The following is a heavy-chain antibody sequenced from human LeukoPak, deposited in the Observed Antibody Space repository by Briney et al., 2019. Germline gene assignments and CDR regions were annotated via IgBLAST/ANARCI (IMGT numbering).Heavy chain of an antibody. CDR1: GGSISGYY. J-gene: IGHJ4*02. CDR2: IYYSGST. D-gene: IGHD3-16*01. V-gene: IGHV4-59*01. Sequence: SETLSLTCTVSGGSISGYYWSWIRQPPGKGLEWIGYIYYSGSTNYNPSLKSRVTISVDTSKNQFSLKLSSVTAADTAVYYCARVRQGGFLDYWGQGTLVTVSS. CDR3: ARVRQGGFLDY.